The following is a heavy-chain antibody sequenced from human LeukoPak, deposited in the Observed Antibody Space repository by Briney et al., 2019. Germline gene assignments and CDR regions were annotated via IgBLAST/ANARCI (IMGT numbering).Heavy chain of an antibody. J-gene: IGHJ3*02. CDR3: ARVDNWTPGDAFDI. V-gene: IGHV3-11*01. CDR2: ISSSGSTI. Sequence: PGGSLRLSCAASGFTFSDYYMSWIRPAPGKGLEWVSYISSSGSTIYYADSVKGRFTISRDNAKNSLYLQMNSLRAEDTAVYYCARVDNWTPGDAFDIWGQGTMVTVSS. D-gene: IGHD1-20*01. CDR1: GFTFSDYY.